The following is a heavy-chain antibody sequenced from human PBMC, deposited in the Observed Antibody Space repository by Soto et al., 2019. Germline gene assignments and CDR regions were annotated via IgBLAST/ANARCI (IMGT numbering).Heavy chain of an antibody. Sequence: GESLKISCKGSGYSFTSYWIGWVRQMPGKGLEWMGIIYPGDSDTRYSPSFQGQVTISADKSISTAYLQWSSLKASDTAMYYCARLGSGSSSSKVYYYYYGMDVWGQGTTVTVSS. CDR3: ARLGSGSSSSKVYYYYYGMDV. CDR1: GYSFTSYW. J-gene: IGHJ6*02. CDR2: IYPGDSDT. D-gene: IGHD6-6*01. V-gene: IGHV5-51*01.